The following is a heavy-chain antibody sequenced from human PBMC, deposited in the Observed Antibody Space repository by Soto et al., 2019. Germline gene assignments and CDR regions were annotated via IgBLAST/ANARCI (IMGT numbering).Heavy chain of an antibody. Sequence: PGGSLRLSCAASGFTVSSNYMSWVRQAPGKGLEWVSVIYSGGSTYYADSVKGRFTISRDNSKNTLYLQMNSLRAEDTAVYYCARDHHDILTGYYPFDYWGQGTLVTVSS. D-gene: IGHD3-9*01. CDR3: ARDHHDILTGYYPFDY. V-gene: IGHV3-66*01. CDR1: GFTVSSNY. CDR2: IYSGGST. J-gene: IGHJ4*02.